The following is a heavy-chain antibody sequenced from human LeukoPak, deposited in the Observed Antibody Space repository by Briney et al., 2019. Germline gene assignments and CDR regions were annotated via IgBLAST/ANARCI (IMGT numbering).Heavy chain of an antibody. J-gene: IGHJ6*02. Sequence: PGGSLRLSCAASGFTFSSYSMNWVRQAPGKGLEWVSSISSSSSYIYYADSVKGRFTISRDNAKNSLYLQMNSLRAEDTAVYYCARALKGSTLYGMDVWGQGTTVTVSS. V-gene: IGHV3-21*04. CDR2: ISSSSSYI. CDR3: ARALKGSTLYGMDV. CDR1: GFTFSSYS.